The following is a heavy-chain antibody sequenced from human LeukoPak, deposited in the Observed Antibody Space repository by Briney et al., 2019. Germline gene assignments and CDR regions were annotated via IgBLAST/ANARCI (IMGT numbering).Heavy chain of an antibody. CDR1: GFTVISNY. Sequence: PGGSLRLSCAASGFTVISNYMGWVRQAPGKGLEWVSVIYSGGSTYYADSVKGRFTISRDNSKNTLYLQTNSLRAEDTAVYYCARGGGVVALQRWGQGTLVTVSS. D-gene: IGHD3-22*01. J-gene: IGHJ1*01. CDR2: IYSGGST. CDR3: ARGGGVVALQR. V-gene: IGHV3-66*01.